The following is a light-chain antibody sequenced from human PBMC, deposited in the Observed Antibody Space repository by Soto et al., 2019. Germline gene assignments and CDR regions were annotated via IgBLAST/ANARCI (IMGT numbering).Light chain of an antibody. Sequence: EIVLTQSPGTLSLSPGERATLSCRASQSVSSSYLAWYQQKPGQAPRLLIYGASRRATGIPDRFSGSRSGTDFTLTISRLEPEDFAVYYCQQYDNSPWTFGQGTKVEIK. V-gene: IGKV3-20*01. CDR2: GAS. CDR1: QSVSSSY. CDR3: QQYDNSPWT. J-gene: IGKJ1*01.